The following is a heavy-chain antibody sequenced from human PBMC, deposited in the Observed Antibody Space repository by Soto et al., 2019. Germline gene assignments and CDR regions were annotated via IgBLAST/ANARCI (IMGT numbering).Heavy chain of an antibody. CDR3: ARDRHNNFFDP. D-gene: IGHD6-6*01. V-gene: IGHV4-31*03. J-gene: IGHJ5*02. CDR1: GVSMSSGGYY. Sequence: PSETLSLTCTVSGVSMSSGGYYWTWIRQSPGKGLEWIGYIYYSGSTYYNPSLESRVAISLDTSRSQFSLTLHSVTAADTAIYYCARDRHNNFFDPWGQGTLVTVSS. CDR2: IYYSGST.